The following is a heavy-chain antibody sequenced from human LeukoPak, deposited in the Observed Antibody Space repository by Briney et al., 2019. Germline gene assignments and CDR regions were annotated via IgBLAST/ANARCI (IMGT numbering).Heavy chain of an antibody. Sequence: GGSLRLSCAASGFTFSNAWMSWVRQAPGKGLEWVANIKQDGSKTNYVDSVKGRFTVSRDNAKNSLYLQMNSLRVEDTAVYYCAKDGRGAFDYWGQGTLVTVSS. CDR3: AKDGRGAFDY. V-gene: IGHV3-7*01. CDR1: GFTFSNAW. D-gene: IGHD3-10*01. CDR2: IKQDGSKT. J-gene: IGHJ4*02.